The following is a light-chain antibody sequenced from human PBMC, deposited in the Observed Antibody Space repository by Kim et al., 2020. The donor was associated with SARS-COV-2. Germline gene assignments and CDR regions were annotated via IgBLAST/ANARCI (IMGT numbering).Light chain of an antibody. Sequence: DSQMTQSPSTLSASVGDRVTITCRASQSISSWLAWYQQKPGKAPKLLIYDASSLESGVPSRFSGSGSGTEFTLTISSLQPDDFATYYCQQYNSYPYTFGQGTKLEI. CDR2: DAS. CDR1: QSISSW. CDR3: QQYNSYPYT. J-gene: IGKJ2*01. V-gene: IGKV1-5*01.